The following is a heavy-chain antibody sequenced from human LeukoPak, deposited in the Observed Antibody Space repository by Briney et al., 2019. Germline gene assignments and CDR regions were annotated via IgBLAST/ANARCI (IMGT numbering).Heavy chain of an antibody. CDR1: GGSISSSSYY. CDR3: ASHLWFGELNWFDP. J-gene: IGHJ5*02. Sequence: KPSETLSLTCTVSGGSISSSSYYWGWIRQPPGKGLEWIGSISYSGTTYYNPSLKSRVTISVDTSKNQFSLTLSSVTAADTAVYYCASHLWFGELNWFDPWGQGTLVTVSS. V-gene: IGHV4-39*01. D-gene: IGHD3-10*01. CDR2: ISYSGTT.